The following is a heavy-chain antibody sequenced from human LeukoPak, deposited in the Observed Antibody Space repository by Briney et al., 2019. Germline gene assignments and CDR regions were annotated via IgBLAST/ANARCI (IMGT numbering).Heavy chain of an antibody. Sequence: PGGSLRLSCAASGFTFSSYWMSWVRQAPGKGLEWVANIKQDGSEKYYADSVKGRFTISRDNAKNSLYLQMNSLRAEDTAVYYCARDRVNYYDSSGFDYWGQGTLVTVSS. D-gene: IGHD3-22*01. CDR3: ARDRVNYYDSSGFDY. V-gene: IGHV3-7*01. CDR2: IKQDGSEK. CDR1: GFTFSSYW. J-gene: IGHJ4*02.